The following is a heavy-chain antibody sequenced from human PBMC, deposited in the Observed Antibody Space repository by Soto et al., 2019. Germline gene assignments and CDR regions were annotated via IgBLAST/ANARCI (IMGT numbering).Heavy chain of an antibody. Sequence: QLQLQESGSGLVKPSQTLSLTCAVSGGSISSGGYSWSWIRQPPGKGLEWIGYIYHSGSTNYNPSLKSRVTISVDTSKNQFSLKLSSVTAADTAVYYCAGYCSSTSCDHFDYWGQGTLVTVSS. CDR3: AGYCSSTSCDHFDY. V-gene: IGHV4-30-2*02. J-gene: IGHJ4*02. CDR1: GGSISSGGYS. D-gene: IGHD2-2*01. CDR2: IYHSGST.